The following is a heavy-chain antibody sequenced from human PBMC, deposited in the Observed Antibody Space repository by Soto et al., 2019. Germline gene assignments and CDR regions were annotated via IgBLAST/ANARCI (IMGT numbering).Heavy chain of an antibody. CDR2: IIPVLGTV. CDR3: ARFHLWFGDSRPGYYYGMDV. J-gene: IGHJ6*02. D-gene: IGHD3-10*01. Sequence: QVQLVQSGAEVKKPGSSVKVSCKASGGIFSSFAFSWVRQAPEQGLEWMGGIIPVLGTVDYAQKFQGRVAITADPSTRTANMELSSLRSNDTAVYYCARFHLWFGDSRPGYYYGMDVWGQGTTVTVSS. V-gene: IGHV1-69*01. CDR1: GGIFSSFA.